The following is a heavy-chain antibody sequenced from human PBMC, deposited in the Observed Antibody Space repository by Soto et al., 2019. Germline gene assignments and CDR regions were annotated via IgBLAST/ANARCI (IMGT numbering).Heavy chain of an antibody. V-gene: IGHV4-39*01. CDR2: TYYSGAT. D-gene: IGHD2-15*01. J-gene: IGHJ4*02. Sequence: QLRLQQSGPGLVRPSETLSLTCSVSAGSISSDRYYWGWIRQPPGKGLEWIASTYYSGATYYNPSLTSRVSISVDTSKNQFSLNLSSVPAADTATYFCASHRIVVMVAPSPSAFDCWGQGTLVTVSS. CDR3: ASHRIVVMVAPSPSAFDC. CDR1: AGSISSDRYY.